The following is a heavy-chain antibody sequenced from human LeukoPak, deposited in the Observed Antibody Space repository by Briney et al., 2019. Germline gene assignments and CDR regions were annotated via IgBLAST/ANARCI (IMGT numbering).Heavy chain of an antibody. CDR2: INSDGSST. J-gene: IGHJ6*03. CDR3: ARAVVVPAAYYYYYMDV. CDR1: GFTFSNYW. Sequence: PGGSLRLSCVASGFTFSNYWMHWVRQAPGKGLVWVSRINSDGSSTTYADSVKGRFTISRDNAKNMLYLQMNSLRAEGTAVYYCARAVVVPAAYYYYYMDVWGKGTTVTVSS. D-gene: IGHD2-2*01. V-gene: IGHV3-74*01.